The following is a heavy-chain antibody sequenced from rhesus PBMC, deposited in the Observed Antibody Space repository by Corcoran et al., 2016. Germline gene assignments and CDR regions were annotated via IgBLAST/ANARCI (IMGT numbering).Heavy chain of an antibody. CDR3: TRASYSGGWGDY. CDR2: HPPDHGNK. Sequence: QVHLVQSGAEIKQPGASVKLSCKASGYTFTSYYMHWVRQATGQGLEWLGLHPPDHGNKGYAQSIQGRGTITTDSSTTTGYMELSSLRSEDTAVYYCTRASYSGGWGDYWGQGVLVTVSS. J-gene: IGHJ4*01. CDR1: GYTFTSYY. D-gene: IGHD6-25*01. V-gene: IGHV1-180*01.